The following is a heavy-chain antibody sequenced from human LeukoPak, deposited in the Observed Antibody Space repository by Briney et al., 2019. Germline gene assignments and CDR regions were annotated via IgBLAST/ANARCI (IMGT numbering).Heavy chain of an antibody. CDR1: GFTFDDYA. Sequence: GRSLRLSCAASGFTFDDYAMHWVRQAPGKGLEWVSGISWNSGRIGYADSVKGRFTISRDNAKNSLYLQMNRLRAEDMALYYCAKDIGSGGDAFDIWGQGTMVTVSS. D-gene: IGHD1-1*01. CDR2: ISWNSGRI. V-gene: IGHV3-9*03. J-gene: IGHJ3*02. CDR3: AKDIGSGGDAFDI.